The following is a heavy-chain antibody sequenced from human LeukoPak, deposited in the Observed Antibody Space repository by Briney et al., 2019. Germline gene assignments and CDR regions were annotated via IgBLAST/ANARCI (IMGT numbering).Heavy chain of an antibody. Sequence: GGSLRLSCAASGFTFSDWYMSWIRQAPGKGLEWVSYIDMSGRTIYYADSVKGRFTISRDNARNSLYLQMSSLRAEDTAVYYCAKDYFLVDSWGQGTLVTASS. J-gene: IGHJ4*02. D-gene: IGHD3-3*01. CDR2: IDMSGRTI. CDR3: AKDYFLVDS. CDR1: GFTFSDWY. V-gene: IGHV3-11*01.